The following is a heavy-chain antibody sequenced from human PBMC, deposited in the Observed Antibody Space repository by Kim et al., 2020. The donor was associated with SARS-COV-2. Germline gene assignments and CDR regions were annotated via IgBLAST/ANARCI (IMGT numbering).Heavy chain of an antibody. D-gene: IGHD6-13*01. V-gene: IGHV4-59*13. J-gene: IGHJ5*02. Sequence: SETLSLTCTVSGGSISIYHWNWIRQSPGKGLEWIGYVYYSGGTKYNPSLKSRVTISVDTSKNQFSLKLTSVSVADTAGYYCARAASSWEGWFDPWGQGTLVTVSS. CDR3: ARAASSWEGWFDP. CDR2: VYYSGGT. CDR1: GGSISIYH.